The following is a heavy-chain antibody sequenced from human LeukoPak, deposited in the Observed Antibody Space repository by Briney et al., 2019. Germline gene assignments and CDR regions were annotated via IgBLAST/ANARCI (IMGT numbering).Heavy chain of an antibody. CDR1: GFSVSTDH. CDR3: ARVWELSYDY. Sequence: QSGGSLRLSCAASGFSVSTDHMSWVRQAPGKGLEWVSVIYNDGSTYYADTVKGRFTISRDNSKNTVDLLVNSLRAEDTAVYYCARVWELSYDYWGQGTLVTVSS. D-gene: IGHD3-16*02. V-gene: IGHV3-53*01. J-gene: IGHJ4*02. CDR2: IYNDGST.